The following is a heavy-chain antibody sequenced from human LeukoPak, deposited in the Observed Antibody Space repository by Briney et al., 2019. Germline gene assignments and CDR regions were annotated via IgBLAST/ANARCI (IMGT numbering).Heavy chain of an antibody. CDR1: GGSISSSSYY. CDR3: ARQRRITMVRALFGWFDP. V-gene: IGHV4-39*01. CDR2: IYYSGST. J-gene: IGHJ5*02. D-gene: IGHD3-10*01. Sequence: RTSETLSLTCTVSGGSISSSSYYWGWIRQPPGKGLEWIGSIYYSGSTYYNPSLKSRVTISVDTSKNQFSLKLSSVTAADTAVYYCARQRRITMVRALFGWFDPWGQGTLVTVSS.